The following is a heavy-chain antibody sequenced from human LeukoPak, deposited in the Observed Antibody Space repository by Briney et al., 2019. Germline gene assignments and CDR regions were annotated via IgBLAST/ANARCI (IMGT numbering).Heavy chain of an antibody. D-gene: IGHD2-2*01. V-gene: IGHV3-20*01. Sequence: GGSLRLSCAASGFTFDDYGMSWVRQAPGKGLEWVSGINWNGGSTGYADSVKGRFTISRDNAKNSLYLQMNSLRAEDTALYHCARGGYCSSTSCYDYYYYYMDVWGKGTTVTVSS. J-gene: IGHJ6*03. CDR2: INWNGGST. CDR3: ARGGYCSSTSCYDYYYYYMDV. CDR1: GFTFDDYG.